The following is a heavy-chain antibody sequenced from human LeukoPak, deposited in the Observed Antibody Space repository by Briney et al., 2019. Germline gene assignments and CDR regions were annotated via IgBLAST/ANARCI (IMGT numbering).Heavy chain of an antibody. CDR1: GFTFSSYG. J-gene: IGHJ4*02. CDR2: IWYDGSNK. CDR3: ARDSYGYLYFDY. V-gene: IGHV3-33*01. D-gene: IGHD5-18*01. Sequence: GGSLRLSCAASGFTFSSYGMHWVRQAPGKGLEWVAVIWYDGSNKYYADSVKGRFTISRDNSKNTLYLQMNSLRAEDTVVYYCARDSYGYLYFDYWGQGTLVTVPS.